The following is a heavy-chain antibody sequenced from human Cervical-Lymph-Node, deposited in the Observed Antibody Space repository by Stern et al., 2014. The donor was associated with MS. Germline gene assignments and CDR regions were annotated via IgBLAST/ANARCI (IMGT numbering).Heavy chain of an antibody. CDR1: GYTFTNFF. CDR2: INPSGGAT. D-gene: IGHD6-13*01. CDR3: ARDLAPAGTKDGMDV. V-gene: IGHV1-46*03. J-gene: IGHJ6*02. Sequence: QVQLVGSGAEVKKPGASVKVSCKASGYTFTNFFIYWVRQAPGQGLDWMGMINPSGGATSYAQKFRGRVTMTRDTSTSTLYMELTSLKSEDTAVYYCARDLAPAGTKDGMDVWGQGTTVTVSS.